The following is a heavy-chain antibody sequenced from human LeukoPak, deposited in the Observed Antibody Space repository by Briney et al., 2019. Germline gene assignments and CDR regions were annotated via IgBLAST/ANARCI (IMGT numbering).Heavy chain of an antibody. Sequence: GGSLRLSCAASGFTFSSYSMTWVRQAPGKGLEWVSSISSSSSYIYYADSVKGRFTISRDNAKNSLYLQMNSLRAEDTAVYYCASRSYCGGNYRCAFDIWGQGTMVTVSS. CDR2: ISSSSSYI. J-gene: IGHJ3*02. CDR3: ASRSYCGGNYRCAFDI. CDR1: GFTFSSYS. D-gene: IGHD2-21*02. V-gene: IGHV3-21*01.